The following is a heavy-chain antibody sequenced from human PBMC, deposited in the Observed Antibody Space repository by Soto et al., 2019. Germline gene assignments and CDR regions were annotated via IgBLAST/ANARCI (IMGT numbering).Heavy chain of an antibody. Sequence: PSETLSLTCAVYGGSFSGYYWSWIRQPPGKGLEWIGEINHSGSTNYNPSLKSRVTISVDTSKNQFSLKLSSVTAADTAVYYCARISSSWYSYMDVWGKGTTVTVSS. D-gene: IGHD6-13*01. CDR2: INHSGST. J-gene: IGHJ6*03. CDR1: GGSFSGYY. V-gene: IGHV4-34*01. CDR3: ARISSSWYSYMDV.